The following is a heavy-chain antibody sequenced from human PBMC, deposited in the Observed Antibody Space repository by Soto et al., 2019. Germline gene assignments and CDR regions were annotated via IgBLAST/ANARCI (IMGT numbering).Heavy chain of an antibody. D-gene: IGHD3-9*01. V-gene: IGHV4-59*01. CDR3: AGRRDWLFFDF. CDR2: MYYNGSP. CDR1: GASTRGYY. J-gene: IGHJ4*02. Sequence: SETLSLTCTVSGASTRGYYWSWIRQSPGKGLEWIGYMYYNGSPSYNPSLKSRVTISIDTSKNQFFLKLNSVTAADTAIYYCAGRRDWLFFDFWGQGALVTVSS.